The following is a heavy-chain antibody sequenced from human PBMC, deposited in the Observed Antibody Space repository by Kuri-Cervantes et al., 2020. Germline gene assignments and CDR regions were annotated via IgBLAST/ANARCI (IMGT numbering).Heavy chain of an antibody. D-gene: IGHD6-19*01. Sequence: GGSLRLSCAASGFTFSSYAMHWVRQAPGKGLEWVSLISYDGSKKYYADSVKGRFTISRDNSKNTLYLQMSSLRPEDTAVYYCARPYSSGWLHFDYWGQGTLVTVSS. V-gene: IGHV3-30-3*01. CDR1: GFTFSSYA. J-gene: IGHJ4*02. CDR2: ISYDGSKK. CDR3: ARPYSSGWLHFDY.